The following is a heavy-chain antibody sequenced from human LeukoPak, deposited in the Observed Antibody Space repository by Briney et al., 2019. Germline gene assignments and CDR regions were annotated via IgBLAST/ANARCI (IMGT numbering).Heavy chain of an antibody. CDR1: GYTFTGYY. Sequence: GASVKVSCKASGYTFTGYYMHWVRQAPGQGLEWMGWINPNSGGTNYAQKFQGRVTMTRDTSISTAYMELSRLRSDDTAVYYCARRKNYDFWSGSARRGAFDIWGQGTMVTVSS. CDR3: ARRKNYDFWSGSARRGAFDI. D-gene: IGHD3-3*01. V-gene: IGHV1-2*02. CDR2: INPNSGGT. J-gene: IGHJ3*02.